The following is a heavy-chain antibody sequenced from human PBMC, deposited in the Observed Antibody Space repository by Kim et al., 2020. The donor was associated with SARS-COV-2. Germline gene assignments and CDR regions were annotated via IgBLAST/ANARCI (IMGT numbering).Heavy chain of an antibody. V-gene: IGHV3-49*04. J-gene: IGHJ4*02. D-gene: IGHD1-1*01. CDR2: IRRKAYGETT. Sequence: GSLRLSCTASGFTFGDYAMTWVRQTPGKGLEWVGFIRRKAYGETTEYAASVKGRFTISRDDSKSIAYLQMNSLKTEDTAVYYCTRGETTITYWGQGTLV. CDR1: GFTFGDYA. CDR3: TRGETTITY.